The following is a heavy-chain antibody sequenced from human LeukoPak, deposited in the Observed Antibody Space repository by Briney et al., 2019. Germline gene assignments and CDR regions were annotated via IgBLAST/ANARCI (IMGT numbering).Heavy chain of an antibody. J-gene: IGHJ4*02. CDR1: GFTFSSYG. D-gene: IGHD3-10*01. CDR3: VTGEDSGRPQAIDY. V-gene: IGHV3-21*01. Sequence: AGGSLRLSCAASGFTFSSYGMNWVRQAPGKGLGWVSSISSSSSYIFYADSVRGRFAISRDNAKKSLYLQMNSLRDEDTAVYYCVTGEDSGRPQAIDYWGQGTLVTVSS. CDR2: ISSSSSYI.